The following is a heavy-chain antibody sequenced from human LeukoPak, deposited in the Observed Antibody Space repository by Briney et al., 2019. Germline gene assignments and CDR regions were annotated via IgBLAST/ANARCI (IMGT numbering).Heavy chain of an antibody. V-gene: IGHV1-2*02. CDR3: ARGYYYDSSGSRV. J-gene: IGHJ4*02. D-gene: IGHD3-22*01. CDR1: GYTFTGYY. Sequence: ASVKVSCKASGYTFTGYYMHWVRQAPGQGLEWMGWINPNSGGTNYAQKFQGRVTMTRDTSISTAYMELSSLRSEDTAVYYCARGYYYDSSGSRVWGQGTLVTVSS. CDR2: INPNSGGT.